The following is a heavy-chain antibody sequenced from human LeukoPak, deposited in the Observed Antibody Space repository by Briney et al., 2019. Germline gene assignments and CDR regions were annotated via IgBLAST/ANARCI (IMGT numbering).Heavy chain of an antibody. CDR3: ARDPMACSSTSCWGHYYYYGMDV. CDR2: IIPIFGTA. V-gene: IGHV1-69*13. J-gene: IGHJ6*04. CDR1: GGTFSSYA. D-gene: IGHD2-2*01. Sequence: SVKVSCKASGGTFSSYAISWVRQAPGQGLEWMGGIIPIFGTANYAQKFQGRVTITADDSTSTAYMELSSLRCEDTAVYYCARDPMACSSTSCWGHYYYYGMDVWGKGTTVTVSS.